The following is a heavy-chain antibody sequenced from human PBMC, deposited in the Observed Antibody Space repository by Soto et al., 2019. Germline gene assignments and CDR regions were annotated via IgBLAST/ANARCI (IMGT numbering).Heavy chain of an antibody. Sequence: EVQLVESGGGLVQPGGSLRLSCAASGFTFRHYAMNWVRQAPGKGLEWCSGISSGRGATIRYAESVQGRFSISRDNAKNTLFLQMTNLRVDDTALYYCAKDQGEGGDYENLLPSDWGQGILVTVSS. CDR1: GFTFRHYA. CDR2: ISSGRGATI. CDR3: AKDQGEGGDYENLLPSD. D-gene: IGHD4-17*01. V-gene: IGHV3-23*04. J-gene: IGHJ4*02.